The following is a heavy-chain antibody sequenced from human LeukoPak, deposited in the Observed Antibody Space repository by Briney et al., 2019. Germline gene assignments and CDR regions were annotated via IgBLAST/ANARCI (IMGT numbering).Heavy chain of an antibody. CDR3: ARGGSGPWGPYYYYYGMDV. J-gene: IGHJ6*02. Sequence: GESLKISCKGSGYSFTSYWIGWVRQMPGKGLEWMGIIYPGDSDTRYSPSFLGQVTISADKSISTAYLQWSSLKASDTAMYYCARGGSGPWGPYYYYYGMDVWGQGTTVTVSS. D-gene: IGHD1-26*01. V-gene: IGHV5-51*01. CDR2: IYPGDSDT. CDR1: GYSFTSYW.